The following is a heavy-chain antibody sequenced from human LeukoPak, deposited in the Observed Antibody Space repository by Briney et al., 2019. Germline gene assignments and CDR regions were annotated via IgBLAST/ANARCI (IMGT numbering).Heavy chain of an antibody. CDR2: IYYSGST. D-gene: IGHD5-12*01. Sequence: SETLSLTCTVSGGSISSSSYYWGWIRQPPGKGLEWIGSIYYSGSTYYNPSLKSRVTISVDTSKNQFSLKLSSVTAADTAVYYCARDLPIVATSFEWFDPWGQGTLVTVSS. CDR3: ARDLPIVATSFEWFDP. CDR1: GGSISSSSYY. V-gene: IGHV4-39*07. J-gene: IGHJ5*02.